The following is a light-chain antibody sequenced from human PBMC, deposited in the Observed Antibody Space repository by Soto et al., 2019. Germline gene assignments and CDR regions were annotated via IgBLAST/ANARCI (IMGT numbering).Light chain of an antibody. Sequence: DIQMTQSPSTLSASVGDRVTITCRASQSMNSWLAGYQQKPGKAPNLLSSQASSLESGVPSRFSGSGSGTDFTLTISSLQHDDFATYYCQQYSSYSRTFGQGTKVEIK. CDR1: QSMNSW. CDR3: QQYSSYSRT. CDR2: QAS. V-gene: IGKV1-5*03. J-gene: IGKJ1*01.